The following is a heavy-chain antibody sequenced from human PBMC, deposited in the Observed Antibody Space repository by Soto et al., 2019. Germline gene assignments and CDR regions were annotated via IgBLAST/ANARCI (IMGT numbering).Heavy chain of an antibody. CDR1: GLTVSSNY. V-gene: IGHV3-66*01. J-gene: IGHJ4*02. Sequence: EVQLVESGGGLVQPGGSLRLSCAAAGLTVSSNYVSWVRQAPGKGLEWVSVIYSGGSTYYADSVRGRFTISRDNSKNTLYLQMNSLRAEDTAVYYCAREAGDYWGQGTLVTVSP. CDR2: IYSGGST. CDR3: AREAGDY.